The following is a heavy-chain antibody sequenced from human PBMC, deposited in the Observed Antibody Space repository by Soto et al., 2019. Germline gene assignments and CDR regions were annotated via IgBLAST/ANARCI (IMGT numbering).Heavy chain of an antibody. V-gene: IGHV2-5*01. CDR2: IYWSDEK. CDR1: GFSLNTSGVG. Sequence: QITLKESGPALVKPTQTLTLTYTISGFSLNTSGVGVGWIRQPPGKALEWLALIYWSDEKRYSPSLKTRLTITKDTSKNQVVLTMTNMDPVDTATYYCARRPPYTNYLDYWGQGTLVTVSS. D-gene: IGHD4-4*01. J-gene: IGHJ4*02. CDR3: ARRPPYTNYLDY.